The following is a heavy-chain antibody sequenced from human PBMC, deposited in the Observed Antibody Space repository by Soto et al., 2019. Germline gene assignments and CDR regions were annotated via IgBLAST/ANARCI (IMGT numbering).Heavy chain of an antibody. V-gene: IGHV3-48*03. J-gene: IGHJ4*02. Sequence: LRLSCAASGFTFSSYEMNWVRQAPGKGLEWVSYISSSGSTIYYADSVKGRFTISRDNAKNSLYLQMNSLRAEDTAVYYCARETGDGEFDYWGQGTLVTVSS. CDR1: GFTFSSYE. CDR3: ARETGDGEFDY. D-gene: IGHD7-27*01. CDR2: ISSSGSTI.